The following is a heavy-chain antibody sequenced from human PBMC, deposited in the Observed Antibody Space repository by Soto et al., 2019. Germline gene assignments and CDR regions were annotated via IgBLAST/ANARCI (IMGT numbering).Heavy chain of an antibody. CDR2: ISGYNGHT. CDR1: CYTFSTFG. J-gene: IGHJ6*02. CDR3: AREGEMPYYYYGLDV. D-gene: IGHD3-16*01. Sequence: ASVNVTCQASCYTFSTFGISWVRQAPGQGLEWMGWISGYNGHTKYAQKFQGRVTMTTDTSTSTVYMDLRSLRSDDTAVYYCAREGEMPYYYYGLDVWGQGTTVTVSS. V-gene: IGHV1-18*01.